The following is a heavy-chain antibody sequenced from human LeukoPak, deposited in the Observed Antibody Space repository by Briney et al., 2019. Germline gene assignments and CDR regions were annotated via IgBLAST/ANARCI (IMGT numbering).Heavy chain of an antibody. Sequence: GGSLRLSCAASGLTFTSTGMSWVRQAPGKGLEWVSVSGSAGNTYYADSVKGRFTFSRDNSKNTLYLQMNSLRVEDTAVYYCAKASRDWDCDNWGQGTRVTVSS. CDR2: SGSAGNT. D-gene: IGHD2-21*02. V-gene: IGHV3-23*01. CDR1: GLTFTSTG. J-gene: IGHJ4*02. CDR3: AKASRDWDCDN.